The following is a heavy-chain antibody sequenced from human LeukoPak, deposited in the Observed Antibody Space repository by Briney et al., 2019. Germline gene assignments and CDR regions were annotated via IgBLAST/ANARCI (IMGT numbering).Heavy chain of an antibody. Sequence: ASVKVSCKASGYTFTSYGISWVRQAPGQGLEWMGWISAYNGNTNYAQELQGRVTMTTDTSTSTAYMELRSLRSDDTAVYYCARLPEYSSSWYFDYWGQGTLVTVSS. CDR2: ISAYNGNT. D-gene: IGHD6-13*01. J-gene: IGHJ4*02. CDR1: GYTFTSYG. CDR3: ARLPEYSSSWYFDY. V-gene: IGHV1-18*01.